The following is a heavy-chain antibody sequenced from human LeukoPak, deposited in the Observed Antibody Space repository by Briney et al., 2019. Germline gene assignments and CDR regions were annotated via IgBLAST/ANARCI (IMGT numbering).Heavy chain of an antibody. CDR3: ARDKAHGDYPYYYYMDV. Sequence: GGSLRLSCAASGFTFSSYSMNWVRQAPGKGLEWVSSISSSSSYIYYADSVKGRFTISRDNAKNSLYLQMNSLRAEDTAVYYCARDKAHGDYPYYYYMDVWGKGTTVTISS. D-gene: IGHD4-17*01. V-gene: IGHV3-21*01. CDR2: ISSSSSYI. J-gene: IGHJ6*03. CDR1: GFTFSSYS.